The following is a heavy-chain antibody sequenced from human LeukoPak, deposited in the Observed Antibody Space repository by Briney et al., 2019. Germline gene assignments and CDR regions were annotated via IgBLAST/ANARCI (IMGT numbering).Heavy chain of an antibody. CDR2: IDWDDDK. CDR1: GFSFSASGER. V-gene: IGHV2-70*04. Sequence: SGPALVKPTQTLRLTRSFSGFSFSASGERVSWIRQPPGKALEWLAHIDWDDDKFYNSSLINRLTVSTGTSQTHVVLTITNMDTVDTATYYGSRIGRSGSSTWFDPWGQGTLVTVAS. J-gene: IGHJ5*02. D-gene: IGHD6-6*01. CDR3: SRIGRSGSSTWFDP.